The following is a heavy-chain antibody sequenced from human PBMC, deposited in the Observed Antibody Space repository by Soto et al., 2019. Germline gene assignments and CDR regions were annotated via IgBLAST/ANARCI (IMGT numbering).Heavy chain of an antibody. D-gene: IGHD3-22*01. J-gene: IGHJ3*02. CDR1: GGSISSSSYY. CDR3: ARPYYYDSSGYYRYAFDI. V-gene: IGHV4-39*01. CDR2: IYYSGST. Sequence: SETLSLTCTVSGGSISSSSYYWGWIRQPPGKGLEWIGSIYYSGSTYYNPSLKSRVTISVDTPKNQFSLKLSPVTAADTAVYYCARPYYYDSSGYYRYAFDIWGQGTMVTVSS.